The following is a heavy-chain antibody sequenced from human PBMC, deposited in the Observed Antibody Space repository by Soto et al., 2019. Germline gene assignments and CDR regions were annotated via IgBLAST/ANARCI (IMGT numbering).Heavy chain of an antibody. CDR3: AHTKVEYSSSSYYYYYIDV. CDR1: GFSLSTSGAG. CDR2: IYWDDDK. J-gene: IGHJ6*03. V-gene: IGHV2-5*02. Sequence: SGPTLVNPTQTLTLTCTFSGFSLSTSGAGVGWIRQPPGKALEWLALIYWDDDKRYSPSLNSRLTITKDTSKNQVVLTMTNMDPVDTATYYCAHTKVEYSSSSYYYYYIDVWGKGTTLTVSS. D-gene: IGHD6-6*01.